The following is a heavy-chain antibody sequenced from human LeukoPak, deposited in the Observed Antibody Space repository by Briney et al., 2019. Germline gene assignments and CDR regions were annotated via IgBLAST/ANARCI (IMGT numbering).Heavy chain of an antibody. V-gene: IGHV3-21*04. CDR1: GFTFSSYS. Sequence: GGSLRLSCAASGFTFSSYSMNWVRQAPGKGLEWVSSISSSSSYIYYADSVKGRFTISRDNAKNSLYLQMNSLRAEDTALYYCAKDFGGNFPLNAFDIWGQGTMVTVSS. D-gene: IGHD4-23*01. CDR2: ISSSSSYI. CDR3: AKDFGGNFPLNAFDI. J-gene: IGHJ3*02.